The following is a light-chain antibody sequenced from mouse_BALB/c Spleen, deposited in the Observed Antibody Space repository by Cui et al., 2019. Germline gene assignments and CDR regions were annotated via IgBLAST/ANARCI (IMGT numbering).Light chain of an antibody. Sequence: IMMPPTSSLFAASLGDRVTISCRASQGISNYLNWYQQKPDGTVKLLIYYTSSLHSGVPSRFSGSGSGTDYSLTISNLEPEDIATYYCQQYSKLPPTFGGGTKLEIK. CDR1: QGISNY. J-gene: IGKJ1*01. CDR3: QQYSKLPPT. CDR2: YTS. V-gene: IGKV10-94*01.